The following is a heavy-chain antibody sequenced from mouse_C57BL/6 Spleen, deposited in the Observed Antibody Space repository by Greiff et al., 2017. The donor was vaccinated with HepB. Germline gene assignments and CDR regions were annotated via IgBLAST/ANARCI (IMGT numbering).Heavy chain of an antibody. J-gene: IGHJ2*01. D-gene: IGHD1-1*01. CDR1: GYSITSGYY. Sequence: EVKLEESGPGLVKPSQSLSLTCSVTGYSITSGYYWNWIRQFPGNKLEWMGYISYDGSNNYNPSLKNRISITRDTSKNQFFLKLNSVTTEDTATYYCAGGKLLDYWGQGTTLTVSS. CDR3: AGGKLLDY. V-gene: IGHV3-6*01. CDR2: ISYDGSN.